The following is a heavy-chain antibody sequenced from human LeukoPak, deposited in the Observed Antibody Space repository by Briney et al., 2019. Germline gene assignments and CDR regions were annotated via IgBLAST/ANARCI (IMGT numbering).Heavy chain of an antibody. CDR3: AVGTVTPFDY. J-gene: IGHJ4*02. V-gene: IGHV3-23*01. D-gene: IGHD4-17*01. Sequence: PGRSLRLSCAASGFTFSSYGMHWVRQAPGKGLEWVSAISGSGGSTYYADSVKGRFTISRDNSKNTLYLQMNSLRAEDTAVYYCAVGTVTPFDYWGQGNLVTVSS. CDR2: ISGSGGST. CDR1: GFTFSSYG.